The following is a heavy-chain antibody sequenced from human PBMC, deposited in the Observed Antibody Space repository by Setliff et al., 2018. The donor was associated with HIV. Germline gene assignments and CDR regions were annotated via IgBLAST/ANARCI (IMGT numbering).Heavy chain of an antibody. Sequence: GESLKISCAASGFTFSSYAMHWVRQAPGKGLEWVAVIWYDGSNTHYADSVKGRFTISRDNSRNTLYLYMSSLRPEDTAVYYCAKDSSPSWSPFDYWGQGTLVTVS. V-gene: IGHV3-30*02. CDR1: GFTFSSYA. CDR3: AKDSSPSWSPFDY. D-gene: IGHD6-13*01. CDR2: IWYDGSNT. J-gene: IGHJ4*02.